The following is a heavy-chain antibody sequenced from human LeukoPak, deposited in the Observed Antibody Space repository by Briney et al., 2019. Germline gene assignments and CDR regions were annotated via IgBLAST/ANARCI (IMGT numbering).Heavy chain of an antibody. CDR2: IIPIFGTA. J-gene: IGHJ4*02. CDR3: ARDLGVTTERFDY. CDR1: GGTFSSYA. V-gene: IGHV1-69*13. D-gene: IGHD4-11*01. Sequence: SVKVSCKASGGTFSSYAISWVRQAPGQGLEWMGGIIPIFGTANYAQKFQGRVTITADESTSTAYMELRSLRSDDTAVYYCARDLGVTTERFDYWGQGTLVTVSS.